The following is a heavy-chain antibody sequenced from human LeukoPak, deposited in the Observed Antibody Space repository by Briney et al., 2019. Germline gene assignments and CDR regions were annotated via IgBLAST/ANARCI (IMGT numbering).Heavy chain of an antibody. CDR2: ISYDRSNK. CDR3: AKSYYDFWSGYYQTFDY. CDR1: GFTFSTYD. D-gene: IGHD3-3*01. Sequence: GGSLRLSCAASGFTFSTYDMHWVRQAPGKGLEWVAVISYDRSNKYYADSVKGRFTISRDNSKNTLYLQMNSLRAEDTAVYYCAKSYYDFWSGYYQTFDYWGQGTLVTVSS. J-gene: IGHJ4*02. V-gene: IGHV3-30*18.